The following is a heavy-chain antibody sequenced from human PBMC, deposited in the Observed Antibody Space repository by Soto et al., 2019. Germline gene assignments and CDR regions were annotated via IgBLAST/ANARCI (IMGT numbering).Heavy chain of an antibody. D-gene: IGHD2-21*02. CDR2: ISGPDGTT. CDR1: GFTFTNYA. CDR3: ENPRRTVVVTAAFDC. V-gene: IGHV3-23*01. J-gene: IGHJ4*02. Sequence: EVQLLESGGGVVQPGGSLKLSCAASGFTFTNYAMSWARQAPGKGLEWVSAISGPDGTTFFADSVKGRFTISRDISKNTLYLQMNSLRAEDTAVYYCENPRRTVVVTAAFDCWGQGTLVAVSS.